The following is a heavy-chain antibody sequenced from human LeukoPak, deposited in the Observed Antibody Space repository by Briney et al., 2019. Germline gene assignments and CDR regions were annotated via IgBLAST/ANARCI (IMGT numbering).Heavy chain of an antibody. CDR3: ARIKQQLADY. J-gene: IGHJ4*02. Sequence: SQTLSLTCAISGDSVSSNSVAWNWIRQSPSRGLEWLGRTYYRSKWYTDYAESVKSRITINPDTSKNQFSLQPNSVTPEDTAVYYCARIKQQLADYWGQGTLVTVSS. D-gene: IGHD6-13*01. CDR2: TYYRSKWYT. V-gene: IGHV6-1*01. CDR1: GDSVSSNSVA.